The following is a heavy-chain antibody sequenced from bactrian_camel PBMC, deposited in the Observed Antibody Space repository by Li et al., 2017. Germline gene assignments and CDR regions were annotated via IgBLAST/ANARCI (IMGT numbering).Heavy chain of an antibody. CDR2: INSGGGIT. V-gene: IGHV3S40*01. CDR1: GFTFGSYD. J-gene: IGHJ4*01. Sequence: DVQLVESGGGLVQPGGSLRLSCAASGFTFGSYDMNWVRQAPGKGLEWVSAINSGGGITYYADSVKGRFTISRNNLKNTLSLQMNSLKTEDTGVYYCATMQFSWAHTNWGQGTQVTVS. CDR3: ATMQFSWAHTN. D-gene: IGHD2*01.